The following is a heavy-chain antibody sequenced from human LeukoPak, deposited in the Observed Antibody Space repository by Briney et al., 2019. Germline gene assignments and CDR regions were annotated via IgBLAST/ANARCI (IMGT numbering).Heavy chain of an antibody. CDR1: GFTFSDYY. CDR2: INGSSSDT. Sequence: GSLRLSCAASGFTFSDYYMTWIRQAPGRGLEWISYINGSSSDTKYADSVKGRFTISRDNAKNSVYLLMNSLRAEDTAVYYCARRGTTYCTVDSCHPNWFDPWGQGTLVTVSS. CDR3: ARRGTTYCTVDSCHPNWFDP. D-gene: IGHD2-15*01. J-gene: IGHJ5*02. V-gene: IGHV3-11*03.